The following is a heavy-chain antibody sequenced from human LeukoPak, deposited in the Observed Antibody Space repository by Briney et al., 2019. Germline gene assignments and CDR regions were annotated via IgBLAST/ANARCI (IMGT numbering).Heavy chain of an antibody. V-gene: IGHV3-48*01. CDR2: ISSSSSTI. Sequence: GGSLRLSCAASGFTFSSYSMNWVRQAPGKGLEWVSYISSSSSTIYYADSVKGRFTISRDNSKNTLYLQMNSLRAEDTAVYYCAKHPPYSGTYFYFDYWGQGTLVTVSS. J-gene: IGHJ4*02. D-gene: IGHD1-26*01. CDR3: AKHPPYSGTYFYFDY. CDR1: GFTFSSYS.